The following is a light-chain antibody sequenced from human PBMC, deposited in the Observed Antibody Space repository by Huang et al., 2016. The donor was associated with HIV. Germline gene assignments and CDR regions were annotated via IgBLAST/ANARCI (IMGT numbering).Light chain of an antibody. Sequence: DVVMTQSPLSLPFTPGEPASISCRSLQSLLHSDGNNYFEWYLQKPGQSPRLLIYLGSNRAAGVPERFSGSGSGTDFTLKISRVEAEDVGVYYCMQGLRTPRTFGQGTRLEIK. CDR2: LGS. V-gene: IGKV2-28*01. J-gene: IGKJ2*01. CDR3: MQGLRTPRT. CDR1: QSLLHSDGNNY.